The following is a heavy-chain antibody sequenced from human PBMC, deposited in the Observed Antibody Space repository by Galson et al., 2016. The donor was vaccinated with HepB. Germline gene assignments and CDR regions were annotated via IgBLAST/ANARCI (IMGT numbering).Heavy chain of an antibody. CDR1: GFSFTSVW. Sequence: SLRLSCAGSGFSFTSVWMRWVRQAPGKGLEWVGRIKRVIDAATTYYAKPVRGRSAITRDDTKNTLYLQMNSLKIEDTAIYYCTTDPPGPYYYETSGYYRTSDYWGQGTLVTVSS. CDR3: TTDPPGPYYYETSGYYRTSDY. V-gene: IGHV3-15*01. CDR2: IKRVIDAATT. J-gene: IGHJ4*02. D-gene: IGHD3-22*01.